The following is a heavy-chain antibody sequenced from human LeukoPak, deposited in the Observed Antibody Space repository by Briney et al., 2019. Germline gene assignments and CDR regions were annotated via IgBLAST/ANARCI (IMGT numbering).Heavy chain of an antibody. CDR2: ISGSGGST. V-gene: IGHV3-23*01. D-gene: IGHD3-22*01. CDR3: AKDQGGYYDSSGYYYADWFDP. CDR1: GFTFSSYA. Sequence: GGPLRLSCAASGFTFSSYAMSWVRQAPGKGLEWVSAISGSGGSTYYADSVKGRFTISSDNSKNTLCLQMNSPRAEDTAVYYCAKDQGGYYDSSGYYYADWFDPWGQGTLVTVSS. J-gene: IGHJ5*02.